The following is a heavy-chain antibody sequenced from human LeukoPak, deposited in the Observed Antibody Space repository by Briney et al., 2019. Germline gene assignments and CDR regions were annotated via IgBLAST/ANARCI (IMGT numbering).Heavy chain of an antibody. CDR1: RFTFSSYS. D-gene: IGHD6-19*01. CDR3: AREGIAVAGFDY. CDR2: ISSSSSYI. V-gene: IGHV3-21*01. J-gene: IGHJ4*02. Sequence: PGGSLRLSCAASRFTFSSYSMTWVRQAPGKGLEWVSSISSSSSYIYYADSVKGRFTISRDNAKNSLYLQMNSLRAEDTAVYYCAREGIAVAGFDYWGQGTLVTVSS.